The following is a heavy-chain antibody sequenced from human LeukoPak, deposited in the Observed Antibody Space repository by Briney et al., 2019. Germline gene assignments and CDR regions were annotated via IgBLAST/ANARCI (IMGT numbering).Heavy chain of an antibody. Sequence: GGSLRLSCAASGFTFSRSWMSWVRQPPGKGLEWVANISPDGSTKYHMDSVKGRFTTSRDNAKDSLYLEMSRLRDDDTAMYYCATGASGSWDFGGQGTLVTV. CDR2: ISPDGSTK. D-gene: IGHD6-13*01. CDR1: GFTFSRSW. J-gene: IGHJ4*02. V-gene: IGHV3-7*03. CDR3: ATGASGSWDF.